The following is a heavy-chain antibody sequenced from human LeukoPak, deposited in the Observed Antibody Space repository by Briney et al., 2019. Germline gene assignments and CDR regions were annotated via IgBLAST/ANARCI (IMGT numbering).Heavy chain of an antibody. D-gene: IGHD4-17*01. CDR2: INQDGIAD. J-gene: IGHJ4*02. CDR3: VTTFDY. V-gene: IGHV3-7*01. Sequence: PGGSLRLSCAASGFAFSPYSLSWVRQAPGKGLDWVASINQDGIADYYVDSVRGRFTISTDNAKNSLHLHFNSLRDDDTAVFGGVTTFDYWGQGTLVTVSS. CDR1: GFAFSPYS.